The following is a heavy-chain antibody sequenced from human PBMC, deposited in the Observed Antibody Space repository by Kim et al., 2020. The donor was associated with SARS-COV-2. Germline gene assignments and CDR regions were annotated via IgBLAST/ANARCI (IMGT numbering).Heavy chain of an antibody. CDR1: GGSFSGYY. CDR3: ARVRYSSNPNWFDP. J-gene: IGHJ5*02. D-gene: IGHD6-13*01. CDR2: INHSGST. Sequence: SETLSLTCAVYGGSFSGYYWSWIRQPPGKGLEWIGEINHSGSTNYNPSLKSRVTISVDTSKNQFSLKLSSVTAADTAVYYCARVRYSSNPNWFDPWGQGTLVTVSS. V-gene: IGHV4-34*01.